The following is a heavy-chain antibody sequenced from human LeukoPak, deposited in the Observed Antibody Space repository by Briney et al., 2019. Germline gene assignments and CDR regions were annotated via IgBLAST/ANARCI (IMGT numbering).Heavy chain of an antibody. D-gene: IGHD6-13*01. CDR2: IYYSGST. V-gene: IGHV4-59*12. J-gene: IGHJ4*02. Sequence: SETLSLTCTVSGGSISSYYWSWIRQPPGKGLEWIGYIYYSGSTNYNPSLKGRVTISVDTSKNQFSLKLSSVTAADTAVYYCASTTGYSSSWYLDYWGQGTLVTVSS. CDR3: ASTTGYSSSWYLDY. CDR1: GGSISSYY.